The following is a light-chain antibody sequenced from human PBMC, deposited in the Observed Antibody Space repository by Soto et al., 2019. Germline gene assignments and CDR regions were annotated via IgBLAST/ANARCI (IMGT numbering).Light chain of an antibody. V-gene: IGLV2-14*01. J-gene: IGLJ1*01. CDR3: NSLRVNHLYV. CDR1: SSDVGGYKH. CDR2: EVT. Sequence: QSALTQPASVSGSPGQSITISCTGTSSDVGGYKHVSWYQHHPGKAPKLIIYEVTHRPAGISDRFSASKSGNTASLTISGLQAEDEADYYCNSLRVNHLYVFGTGTKLTVL.